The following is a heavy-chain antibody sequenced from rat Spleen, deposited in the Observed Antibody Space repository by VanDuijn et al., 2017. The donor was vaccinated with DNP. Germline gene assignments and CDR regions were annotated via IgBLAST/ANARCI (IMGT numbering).Heavy chain of an antibody. J-gene: IGHJ2*01. V-gene: IGHV5-7*01. D-gene: IGHD4-3*01. Sequence: EVQLVESGGGLVQPGRSLKLSCAASGFTFSDYNMAWVRQAPKKGLEWVASISHSGGITYYRDSVKGRFTVSRDNAKTSLYLQMDSLRSEDTATYYCARRWDSGYDYWGQGVMVTVSS. CDR2: ISHSGGIT. CDR1: GFTFSDYN. CDR3: ARRWDSGYDY.